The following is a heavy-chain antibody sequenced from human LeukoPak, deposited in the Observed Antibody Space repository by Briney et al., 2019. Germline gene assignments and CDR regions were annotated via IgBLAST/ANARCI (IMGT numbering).Heavy chain of an antibody. Sequence: SETLSLTCAVYGGSFSGYYWSWIRQPPGKGLEWIGEINHSGSTNYNPSLKSRVTISVDTSKNQFSLKLSSVTAADTAGYYCARLGRDNWKGGFDYWGQGTLVTVSS. V-gene: IGHV4-34*01. J-gene: IGHJ4*02. CDR1: GGSFSGYY. CDR3: ARLGRDNWKGGFDY. CDR2: INHSGST. D-gene: IGHD1-1*01.